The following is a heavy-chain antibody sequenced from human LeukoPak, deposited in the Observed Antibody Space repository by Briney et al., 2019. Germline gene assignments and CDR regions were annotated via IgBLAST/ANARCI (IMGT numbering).Heavy chain of an antibody. J-gene: IGHJ3*02. D-gene: IGHD3-3*01. V-gene: IGHV1-8*03. CDR2: MNPNRGNT. Sequence: ASVKVSCKASGYTFTSYDINWVRQATGQGLEWMGWMNPNRGNTGYAQKFQGRVTITRNTSISTAYMELSSLRSEDTAVYYCARGSNYDFWSGYYQGEGAFDIWGQGTMVTVSS. CDR1: GYTFTSYD. CDR3: ARGSNYDFWSGYYQGEGAFDI.